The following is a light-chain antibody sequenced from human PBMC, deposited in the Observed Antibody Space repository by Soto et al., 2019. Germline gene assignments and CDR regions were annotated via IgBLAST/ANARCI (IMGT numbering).Light chain of an antibody. CDR3: QQAASFPIT. CDR1: HSVGSNY. Sequence: EIVLTQFPGTLSFSPGESATLSCRASHSVGSNYLAWYQQRPGQPPNLLIFGASHRAPDIPDRFSGSGSGTDFTLTISSLQAEDVAVYYCQQAASFPITFGQGTRLEIK. J-gene: IGKJ5*01. CDR2: GAS. V-gene: IGKV3-20*01.